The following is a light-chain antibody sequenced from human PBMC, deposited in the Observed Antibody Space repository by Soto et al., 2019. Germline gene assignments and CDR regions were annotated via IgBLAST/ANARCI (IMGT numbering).Light chain of an antibody. J-gene: IGLJ2*01. CDR2: EVN. Sequence: QSALTQPPSASGSPGQSVTISCTGTRSDVGDYNYVSWYQQHPGKAPKLIIYEVNNRPSGVPDRFSGSKSGNTVSLSVSGLQADDEADYYCSSYAGSNNLEVFGGGTKLTVL. V-gene: IGLV2-8*01. CDR3: SSYAGSNNLEV. CDR1: RSDVGDYNY.